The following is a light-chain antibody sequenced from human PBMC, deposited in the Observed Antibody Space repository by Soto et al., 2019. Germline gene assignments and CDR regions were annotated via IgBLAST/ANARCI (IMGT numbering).Light chain of an antibody. J-gene: IGLJ1*01. CDR1: SSDVGSYNL. Sequence: VLTQPASVSGSPGQSITISCTGTSSDVGSYNLVSWYQQHPGKAPKLMIYEGSKRPSGVSNRFSGSKSGNTASLTISGLQAEDEADYYCCSYAGSSTYVFGTGTKLTVL. CDR3: CSYAGSSTYV. V-gene: IGLV2-23*01. CDR2: EGS.